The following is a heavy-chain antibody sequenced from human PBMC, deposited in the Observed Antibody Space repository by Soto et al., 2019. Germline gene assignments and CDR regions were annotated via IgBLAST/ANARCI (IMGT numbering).Heavy chain of an antibody. Sequence: EEQLVESGGGLVQPGGSLRLSCAASGFTFSSYWMHWVRQAPGKGLVWVSRINPGGSITAYEDSVKGRFTISRDNAKNTLYLQMNRLRGDDTAVYYCARVPTGKYGVWNYWGQGTLVTVSS. J-gene: IGHJ4*02. D-gene: IGHD2-8*01. CDR2: INPGGSIT. V-gene: IGHV3-74*01. CDR1: GFTFSSYW. CDR3: ARVPTGKYGVWNY.